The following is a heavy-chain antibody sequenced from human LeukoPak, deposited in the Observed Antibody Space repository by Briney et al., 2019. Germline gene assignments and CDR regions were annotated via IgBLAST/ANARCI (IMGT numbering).Heavy chain of an antibody. CDR3: VRVQGSGWSYDAFDI. Sequence: ASVKVSCMASGYTFNDYYMHWVRQAPGQGLEWMGWINPNSGGTKFAQKFQGRVTMTRDTSISTAYMELSRLRSDDTAVYYCVRVQGSGWSYDAFDIWGQGTMVTVSS. D-gene: IGHD6-19*01. CDR1: GYTFNDYY. J-gene: IGHJ3*02. V-gene: IGHV1-2*02. CDR2: INPNSGGT.